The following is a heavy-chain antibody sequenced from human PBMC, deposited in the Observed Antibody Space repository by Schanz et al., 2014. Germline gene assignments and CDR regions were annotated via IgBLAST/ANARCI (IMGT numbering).Heavy chain of an antibody. CDR1: GFTFSSYS. V-gene: IGHV3-30*18. CDR3: AKDRRDNYGSGTFYFEH. Sequence: VQLVESGGGLVKPGGSLRLSCAASGFTFSSYSMNWVRQAPGKGLEWVAVISYDGSHKDYADSVKGRFTISRDNAKNSLYLQMSSLRAEDTALYFCAKDRRDNYGSGTFYFEHWGQGTLVTVSS. J-gene: IGHJ4*02. D-gene: IGHD3-10*01. CDR2: ISYDGSHK.